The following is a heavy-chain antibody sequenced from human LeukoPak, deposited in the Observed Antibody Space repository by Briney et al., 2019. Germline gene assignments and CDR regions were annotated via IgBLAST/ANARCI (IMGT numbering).Heavy chain of an antibody. CDR2: IKQDGSEK. V-gene: IGHV3-7*01. CDR1: GFTFSSYW. D-gene: IGHD3-22*01. CDR3: AREKPPYYYDNYYYYMDV. J-gene: IGHJ6*03. Sequence: PGGSLRLSCAASGFTFSSYWMSWVRQAPGKGLEWVANIKQDGSEKYYVDSVKGRFTISRDNAKNSPYLQMNSLRAEDTAVYYCAREKPPYYYDNYYYYMDVWGKGTTVTVSS.